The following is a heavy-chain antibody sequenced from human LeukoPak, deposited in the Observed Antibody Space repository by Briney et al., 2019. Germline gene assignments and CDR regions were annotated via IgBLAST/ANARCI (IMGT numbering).Heavy chain of an antibody. V-gene: IGHV3-30*18. J-gene: IGHJ6*02. CDR2: ISYDGSNK. CDR1: GFTFSSYG. CDR3: AKAQPTYGSGSYYKYYGMDV. Sequence: GGSLRLSCAASGFTFSSYGMHWVRQAPGKGLEWVAVISYDGSNKYYADSVKGRFTISRDNSKNTLYLQMNSLRAEDTAVYYCAKAQPTYGSGSYYKYYGMDVWGQGTTVTVSS. D-gene: IGHD3-10*01.